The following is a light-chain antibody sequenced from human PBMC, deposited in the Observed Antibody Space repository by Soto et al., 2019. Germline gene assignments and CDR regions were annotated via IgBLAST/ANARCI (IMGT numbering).Light chain of an antibody. CDR1: QSLLHKNGYNY. Sequence: DIVMTQSPLSLPVTPGEPAAISCRSSQSLLHKNGYNYLDWYLQKPGQSPQLLILLGSNRASGVPARFSGSGSGTEFTLKITRVEAEDVGVYYCMQGLQTPQTFGQGTKVEI. J-gene: IGKJ1*01. CDR3: MQGLQTPQT. CDR2: LGS. V-gene: IGKV2-28*01.